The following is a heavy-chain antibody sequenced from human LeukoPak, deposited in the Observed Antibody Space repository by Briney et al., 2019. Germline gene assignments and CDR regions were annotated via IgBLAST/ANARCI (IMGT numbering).Heavy chain of an antibody. CDR2: IRSKAYGGTT. CDR1: GFTFSSYA. CDR3: TRGSRDY. Sequence: PGGSLRLSCAASGFTFSSYAMSWVRQAPGKGLEWVGFIRSKAYGGTTEYAASVKGRFTISRDDSKSIAYLQMNSLKTEDTAVYYCTRGSRDYWGQGTLVTVSS. D-gene: IGHD3-10*01. V-gene: IGHV3-49*04. J-gene: IGHJ4*02.